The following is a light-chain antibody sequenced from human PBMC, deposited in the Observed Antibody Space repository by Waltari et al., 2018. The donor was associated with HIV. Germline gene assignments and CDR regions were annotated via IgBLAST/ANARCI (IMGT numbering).Light chain of an antibody. J-gene: IGLJ1*01. V-gene: IGLV1-40*01. CDR1: GSNIGAGSD. Sequence: QSVLTQPPSVSGAPGERVTISCPASGSNIGAGSDVHCNQQLPGSAPTLLTYGNSHRPSGIPDRFCGSKSRTSASLAITGLQAEDEADYYCQSDDSSLSGYVFGTGTKVTVL. CDR2: GNS. CDR3: QSDDSSLSGYV.